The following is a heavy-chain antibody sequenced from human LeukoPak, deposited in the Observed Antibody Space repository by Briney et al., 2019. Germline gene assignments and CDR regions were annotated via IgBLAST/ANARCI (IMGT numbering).Heavy chain of an antibody. CDR3: ARAFIAAAGKARSYGMDV. Sequence: GGSLRLSCAASGFTFSSYAMSWVRQAPGKGLEWVSVIYSGGSTYYADSVKGRFTISRDNSKNTLYLQMNSLRAEDTAVYYCARAFIAAAGKARSYGMDVWGQGTTVTVSS. D-gene: IGHD6-13*01. CDR1: GFTFSSYA. V-gene: IGHV3-66*01. J-gene: IGHJ6*02. CDR2: IYSGGST.